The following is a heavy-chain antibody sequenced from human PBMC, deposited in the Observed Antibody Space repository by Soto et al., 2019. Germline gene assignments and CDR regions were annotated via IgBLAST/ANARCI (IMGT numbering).Heavy chain of an antibody. V-gene: IGHV5-10-1*01. J-gene: IGHJ4*02. CDR3: ARHIYDADTGRNFQSDYDS. Sequence: ISAEGRGWKVCSSWWSRYHQKTGKALEWMGRIDPSDSQTYYSPSFRGHVTISVTKSITTVFLQWSSLRASDTAMYYSARHIYDADTGRNFQSDYDSWGQGSPVPVSP. CDR2: IDPSDSQT. D-gene: IGHD2-21*01. CDR1: GWKVCSSW.